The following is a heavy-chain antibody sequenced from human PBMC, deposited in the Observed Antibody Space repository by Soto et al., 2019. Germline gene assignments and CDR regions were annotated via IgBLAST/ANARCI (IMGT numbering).Heavy chain of an antibody. Sequence: GASVKVSCKASGYTFTSYGISWARQAPGQGLEWMGWISAYNGNTNYAQKLQGRVTMTTDTSTSTAYMELRSLRSDDTAVYYCARAGTRQTVHYDFWSGSSPSYYYYYVDVWGKGTTVTVSS. V-gene: IGHV1-18*01. CDR1: GYTFTSYG. D-gene: IGHD3-3*01. CDR2: ISAYNGNT. CDR3: ARAGTRQTVHYDFWSGSSPSYYYYYVDV. J-gene: IGHJ6*03.